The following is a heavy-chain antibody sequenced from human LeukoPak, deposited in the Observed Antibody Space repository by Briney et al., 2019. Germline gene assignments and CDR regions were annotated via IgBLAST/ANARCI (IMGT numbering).Heavy chain of an antibody. J-gene: IGHJ5*02. Sequence: SETLSLTCTVSGGSITSGTYYWGWIRLPPGKGLEWIGTISYTGITYDNPSLKSRVTISVDTSMNQLSLRLSSVTAADTAVYYCARGLQGYCSSTSCYRTWNWFDPWGQGTLVTVSS. CDR2: ISYTGIT. D-gene: IGHD2-2*02. V-gene: IGHV4-39*01. CDR1: GGSITSGTYY. CDR3: ARGLQGYCSSTSCYRTWNWFDP.